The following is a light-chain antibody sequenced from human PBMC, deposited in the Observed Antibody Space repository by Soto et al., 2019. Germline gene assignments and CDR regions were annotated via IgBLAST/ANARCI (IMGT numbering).Light chain of an antibody. CDR3: QAWDSRSYVV. CDR1: KLGNKY. CDR2: QDN. Sequence: SYELTQPPSVSVSPGQTAIITCSGDKLGNKYTCWYQQKPRQSPVLVIYQDNKRPSGIPERFSGSNSGNTATLTISGTQAMDEADYYCQAWDSRSYVVFGGGTKLTVL. V-gene: IGLV3-1*01. J-gene: IGLJ3*02.